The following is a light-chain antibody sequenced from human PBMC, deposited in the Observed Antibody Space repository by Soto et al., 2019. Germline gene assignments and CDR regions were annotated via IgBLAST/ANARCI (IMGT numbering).Light chain of an antibody. CDR2: GVS. J-gene: IGKJ1*01. V-gene: IGKV3-20*01. CDR1: QSVRSSY. Sequence: EIVLTQSPGTLSLSPGERATLSCRASQSVRSSYLAWYQQKLGQAPRLLIYGVSNRATGIPDRFSGSESGTDFTLTISRLESEDFAVYYCQQYGTSPRTFGQGTKVEIK. CDR3: QQYGTSPRT.